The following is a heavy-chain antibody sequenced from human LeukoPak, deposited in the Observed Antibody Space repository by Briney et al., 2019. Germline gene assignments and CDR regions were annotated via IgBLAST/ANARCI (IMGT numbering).Heavy chain of an antibody. CDR2: MNPNSGNT. D-gene: IGHD6-19*01. Sequence: GASVRVSCKASGYTFTSYDINWVRQATGQGLEWMGWMNPNSGNTGYAQNFQGRVTMTRNTSISTAYMELSSLKSEDTAVYFCARGYKPGYSSGWSIFDYWGQGTLVTVSS. CDR1: GYTFTSYD. J-gene: IGHJ4*02. V-gene: IGHV1-8*01. CDR3: ARGYKPGYSSGWSIFDY.